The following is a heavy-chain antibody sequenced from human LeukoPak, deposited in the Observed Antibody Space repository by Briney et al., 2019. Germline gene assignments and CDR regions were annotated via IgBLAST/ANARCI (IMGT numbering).Heavy chain of an antibody. CDR3: ARVMGYSSSWPGWFDP. D-gene: IGHD6-13*01. J-gene: IGHJ5*02. CDR2: INPNSSGT. CDR1: GYTFTGYY. Sequence: ASVKVSCKASGYTFTGYYMHWVRQAPGQGLEWMGWINPNSSGTNYAQKFQGRVTMTRDTSISTAYMELSRLRSDDTAVYYCARVMGYSSSWPGWFDPWGQGTLVTVSS. V-gene: IGHV1-2*02.